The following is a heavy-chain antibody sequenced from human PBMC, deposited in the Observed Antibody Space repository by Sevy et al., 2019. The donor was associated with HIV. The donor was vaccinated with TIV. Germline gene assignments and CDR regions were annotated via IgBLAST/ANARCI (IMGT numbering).Heavy chain of an antibody. V-gene: IGHV1-2*02. Sequence: ASVKVSCKASGYTFTGYYMHWVRQAPGQGLEWMGWINPNSGGTNYAQKFQGRVTMTRDTSISTAYMELGRLRSDDTAVYYCARVTPSMVRGVIRKTNWFDPWGQGTLVTVSS. CDR1: GYTFTGYY. CDR3: ARVTPSMVRGVIRKTNWFDP. CDR2: INPNSGGT. J-gene: IGHJ5*02. D-gene: IGHD3-10*01.